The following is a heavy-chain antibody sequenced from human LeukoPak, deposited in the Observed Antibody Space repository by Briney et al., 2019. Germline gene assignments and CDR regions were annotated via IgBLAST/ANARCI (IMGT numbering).Heavy chain of an antibody. J-gene: IGHJ3*02. V-gene: IGHV1-3*01. Sequence: ASVKVSCKASGGTFSSYAISWVRQAPGQGLEWMGGINAGNGNTKYSQKFQGRVTITRDTSASTAYMELSSLRSEDTAVYYCARDPVRTGTTVKAFDIWGQGTMVTVSS. CDR1: GGTFSSYA. CDR3: ARDPVRTGTTVKAFDI. D-gene: IGHD1-1*01. CDR2: INAGNGNT.